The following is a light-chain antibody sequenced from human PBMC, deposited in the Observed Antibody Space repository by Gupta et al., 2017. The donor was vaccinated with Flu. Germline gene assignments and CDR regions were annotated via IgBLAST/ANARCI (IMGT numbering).Light chain of an antibody. CDR2: ETS. J-gene: IGKJ1*01. CDR3: QQSHNTPKT. V-gene: IGKV1-39*01. Sequence: IQMTQSPSSLSASVGDRVTITCRASQNISPYLNWYQQKPGKAPKLLIYETSSLESGVPSRFSGSASGTDFTLTISSLQPEDFATYYCQQSHNTPKTFGQGTKVEIK. CDR1: QNISPY.